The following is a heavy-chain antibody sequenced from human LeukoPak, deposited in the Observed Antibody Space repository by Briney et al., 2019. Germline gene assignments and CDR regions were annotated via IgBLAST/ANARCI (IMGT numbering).Heavy chain of an antibody. CDR3: ARDATTHTIGWYDDAFDI. CDR1: GDSVSSNSAA. D-gene: IGHD6-19*01. Sequence: SQTLSLTCAISGDSVSSNSAAWNWIRRSPSRGLEWLGRTYYRSKWYNDYAISVKSRITLNPDTSKNQFSLQLNSVTPEDTAVYYCARDATTHTIGWYDDAFDIWGHGTMVTVSS. J-gene: IGHJ3*02. CDR2: TYYRSKWYN. V-gene: IGHV6-1*01.